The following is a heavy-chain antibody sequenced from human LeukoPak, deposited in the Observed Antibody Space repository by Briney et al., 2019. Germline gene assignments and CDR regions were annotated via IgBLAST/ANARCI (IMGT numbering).Heavy chain of an antibody. CDR3: ARGVAVATTPMDY. CDR2: IYYSGST. Sequence: SETLSLTCTVSGGSISSCYWSWIRQPPGKGLEWIGYIYYSGSTNYNPSLKSRVTISVDTSKNQFSLKLSSVTAADTAVYYCARGVAVATTPMDYWGQGTLVTVSS. D-gene: IGHD6-19*01. CDR1: GGSISSCY. J-gene: IGHJ4*02. V-gene: IGHV4-59*01.